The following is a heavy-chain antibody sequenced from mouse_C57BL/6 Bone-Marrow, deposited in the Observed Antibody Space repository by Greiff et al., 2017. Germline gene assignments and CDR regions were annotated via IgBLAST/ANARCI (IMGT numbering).Heavy chain of an antibody. J-gene: IGHJ4*01. CDR2: IHPNSGST. CDR1: GYNFTSYW. CDR3: SCRYYGSSKYYYAMDY. D-gene: IGHD1-1*01. V-gene: IGHV1-64*01. Sequence: QVQLQQPGAELVKPGASVKLSCKASGYNFTSYWMHWVKQRPGQGLEWIGMIHPNSGSTNYNEKFKSKATLTVDKSTITAYMQLHSLTSEDSAVYFCSCRYYGSSKYYYAMDYWGQGTSVTVSS.